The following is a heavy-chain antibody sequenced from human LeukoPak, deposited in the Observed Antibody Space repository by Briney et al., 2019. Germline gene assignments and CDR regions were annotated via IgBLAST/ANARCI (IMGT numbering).Heavy chain of an antibody. D-gene: IGHD1/OR15-1a*01. V-gene: IGHV3-64*04. CDR3: AREGNNDAFDI. Sequence: PGGSLRLSCSASGFIFITYAMHWVRQAPGKGLEYVSGITTNGDSTFYADSVKGRFTISRDNSKNTLYLQMNSLRAEDTAVYYCAREGNNDAFDIWGQGTMVTVSS. J-gene: IGHJ3*02. CDR2: ITTNGDST. CDR1: GFIFITYA.